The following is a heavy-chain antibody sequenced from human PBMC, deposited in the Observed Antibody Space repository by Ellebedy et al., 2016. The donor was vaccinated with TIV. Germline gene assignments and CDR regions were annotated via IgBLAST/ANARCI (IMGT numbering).Heavy chain of an antibody. J-gene: IGHJ6*02. Sequence: GGSLRLSCAASAFALETRAMSWVRHAPGKGLEWVSGISWHSGSIGYADSVKGRFTISSDNAKNSLYLQMNSLRAEDTALYHCAKYNAMGYHYAMDVWGQGTTVTVSS. CDR1: AFALETRA. CDR3: AKYNAMGYHYAMDV. V-gene: IGHV3-9*01. D-gene: IGHD5-18*01. CDR2: ISWHSGSI.